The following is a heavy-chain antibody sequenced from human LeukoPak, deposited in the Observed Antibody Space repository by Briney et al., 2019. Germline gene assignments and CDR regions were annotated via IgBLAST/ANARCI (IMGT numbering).Heavy chain of an antibody. V-gene: IGHV1-69*13. J-gene: IGHJ4*02. CDR2: IIPIFGTA. D-gene: IGHD3-3*01. CDR1: GGTFSSYA. CDR3: ASRTSADFWSGYYTGIPSNGFDY. Sequence: GASVKVSCKASGGTFSSYAISWVRQAPEQGLEWMGGIIPIFGTANYAQKFQGRVTITADESTSTAYMELSSLRSEDTAVYYCASRTSADFWSGYYTGIPSNGFDYWGQGTLVTVSS.